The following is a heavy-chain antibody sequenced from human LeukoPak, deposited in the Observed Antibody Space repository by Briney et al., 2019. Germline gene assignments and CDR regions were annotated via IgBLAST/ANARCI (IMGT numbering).Heavy chain of an antibody. CDR1: GGTFSSYA. CDR2: IIPILGIA. Sequence: SVKVSCKASGGTFSSYAISWVRQAPGQGLEWMGRIIPILGIADYAQKFQGRVTITADKSTSTAYMELSSLRSEDTAVYYCARVVDGYNGYYFDYWGQGTLVTVSS. V-gene: IGHV1-69*04. CDR3: ARVVDGYNGYYFDY. J-gene: IGHJ4*02. D-gene: IGHD5-24*01.